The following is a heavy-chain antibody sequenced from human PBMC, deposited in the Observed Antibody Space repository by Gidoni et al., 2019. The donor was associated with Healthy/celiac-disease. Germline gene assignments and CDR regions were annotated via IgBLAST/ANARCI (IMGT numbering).Heavy chain of an antibody. CDR3: ARGAGQQLAPDWYFDL. Sequence: QVQLQQSGPGLVKPSQTLSLTCAISGDSVSSNSSAWNWIRQSPSRGLERLGRTYYRSKWYNDYAVSGKSRITINPDTSKNQFSLQLNSVTPEDTAVYYCARGAGQQLAPDWYFDLWGRGTLVTVSS. V-gene: IGHV6-1*01. J-gene: IGHJ2*01. CDR1: GDSVSSNSSA. CDR2: TYYRSKWYN. D-gene: IGHD6-13*01.